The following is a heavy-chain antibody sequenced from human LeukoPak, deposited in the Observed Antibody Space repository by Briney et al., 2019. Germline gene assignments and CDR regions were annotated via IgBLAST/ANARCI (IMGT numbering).Heavy chain of an antibody. CDR1: GFTFSSYA. CDR2: VSGSGDST. Sequence: PGGSLRLSCAASGFTFSSYAMSWVRQAPGKGLELVSTVSGSGDSTYYAGSVKGRFAISRDNSRNTLYLQMNSLRAEDTAVYYCAKYGGYCRGGSCYSDYWGQGTLVTVSS. J-gene: IGHJ4*02. CDR3: AKYGGYCRGGSCYSDY. D-gene: IGHD2-15*01. V-gene: IGHV3-23*01.